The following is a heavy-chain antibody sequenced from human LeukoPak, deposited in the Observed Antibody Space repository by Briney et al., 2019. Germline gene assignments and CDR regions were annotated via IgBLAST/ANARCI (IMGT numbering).Heavy chain of an antibody. J-gene: IGHJ4*02. CDR3: ARDRGWLQYIDY. CDR1: GLTFGDYG. D-gene: IGHD5-24*01. Sequence: GGSLRLSCAASGLTFGDYGMSWVRQAPGKGLEWVSSINWHGGNTAYADSVKGRFTISRDTAKDSLYLQLNSLRAEDTALYYCARDRGWLQYIDYWGQGTLVTVSS. CDR2: INWHGGNT. V-gene: IGHV3-20*04.